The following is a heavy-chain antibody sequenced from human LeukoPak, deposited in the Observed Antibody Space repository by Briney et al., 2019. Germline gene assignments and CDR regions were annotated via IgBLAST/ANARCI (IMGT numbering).Heavy chain of an antibody. CDR2: ISYSGDTI. V-gene: IGHV3-11*01. CDR3: ARLGIITAAGSNDY. J-gene: IGHJ4*02. CDR1: EFTFSDYY. D-gene: IGHD6-13*01. Sequence: GGSLRLSCAASEFTFSDYYMSWIRQAPGKGLEWVSYISYSGDTIYYADSVKGRFTISRDNAKNSLYLQMNSLRAEDTAVYYCARLGIITAAGSNDYWGQGTLVTVSS.